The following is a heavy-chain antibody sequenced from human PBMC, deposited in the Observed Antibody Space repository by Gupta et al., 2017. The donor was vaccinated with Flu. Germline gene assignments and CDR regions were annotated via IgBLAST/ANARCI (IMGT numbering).Heavy chain of an antibody. Sequence: QVQLVESGGGLVKPGGSLRLSCAASGFTFSDYYMSWIRQAPGKGLEWVSDISSSSSYTNYADSVKGRVTSARDNAKKSLYLQMNSLRAEDTAVYYCARETPSSPLYSYGPSPVGADYWGQVTLVTVSS. V-gene: IGHV3-11*05. CDR2: ISSSSSYT. J-gene: IGHJ4*02. D-gene: IGHD5-18*01. CDR3: ARETPSSPLYSYGPSPVGADY. CDR1: GFTFSDYY.